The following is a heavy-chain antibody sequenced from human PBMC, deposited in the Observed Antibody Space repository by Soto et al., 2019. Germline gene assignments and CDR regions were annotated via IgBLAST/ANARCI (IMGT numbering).Heavy chain of an antibody. CDR1: GYSFTSYW. Sequence: EVQLVQSGAEVKKPGESLRISCKGSGYSFTSYWISWVRQMPGKGLEWMGRIDPSDSYTNYSPSFQGHVTISADKSISTAYLQWSSLKASDTAMYYCARGEVVYCSGGSCNNWFGPWGQGTLVTVSS. CDR2: IDPSDSYT. V-gene: IGHV5-10-1*01. CDR3: ARGEVVYCSGGSCNNWFGP. J-gene: IGHJ5*02. D-gene: IGHD2-15*01.